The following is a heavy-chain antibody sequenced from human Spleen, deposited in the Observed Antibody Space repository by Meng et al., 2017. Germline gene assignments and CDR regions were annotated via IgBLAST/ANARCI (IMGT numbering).Heavy chain of an antibody. D-gene: IGHD3-22*01. CDR1: GGSFSGYY. Sequence: QVQLRQGGAGLLKPSETLSLTCAVYGGSFSGYYWSWIRQPPGKGLEWIGEINHSGSTNYNPSLKSRVTISVDKSKNQFSLKLSSVTAADTAVYYCAREGVVVNRFDPWGQGTLVTVSS. CDR2: INHSGST. V-gene: IGHV4-34*01. J-gene: IGHJ5*02. CDR3: AREGVVVNRFDP.